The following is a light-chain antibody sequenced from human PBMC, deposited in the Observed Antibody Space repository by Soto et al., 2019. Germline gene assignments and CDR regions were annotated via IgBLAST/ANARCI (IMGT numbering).Light chain of an antibody. Sequence: EIVLTQSPGTLSLSPGERATLSCRASQTITNNHIAWYQQKSGQAPRLLISDASTRATGIPDRFSGSGSGTDFSLTISRLEPEDFAVYHCQLYGSSPPNTFGQGTKLEIK. V-gene: IGKV3-20*01. CDR3: QLYGSSPPNT. CDR1: QTITNNH. CDR2: DAS. J-gene: IGKJ2*01.